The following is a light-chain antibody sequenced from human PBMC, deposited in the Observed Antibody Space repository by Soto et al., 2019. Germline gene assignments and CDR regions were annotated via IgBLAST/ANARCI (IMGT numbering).Light chain of an antibody. Sequence: SVRTEPPSESATPGQGVTSSCSGSTSNIGSNNVYCYQQLPGTAPKLLIYRNNQRPSGVPDRFSGSKTGTSASLAISGLRSDDEADYFCATWDDSLNGFYVFGTGTKVTV. CDR3: ATWDDSLNGFYV. J-gene: IGLJ1*01. V-gene: IGLV1-47*01. CDR2: RNN. CDR1: TSNIGSNN.